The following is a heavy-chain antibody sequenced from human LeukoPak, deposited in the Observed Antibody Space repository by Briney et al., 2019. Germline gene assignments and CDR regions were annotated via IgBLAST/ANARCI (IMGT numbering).Heavy chain of an antibody. V-gene: IGHV4-38-2*01. Sequence: PSETLSLTCAVSGYSISSGYYWGWIRQPPGKELEWIGSIYHSGSTYYNPSLKSRVTISVDTSKNQFSLKLSSVTAADTAVYYCARSNGDYNWFDPWGQGTLVTVSS. CDR1: GYSISSGYY. CDR2: IYHSGST. CDR3: ARSNGDYNWFDP. D-gene: IGHD4-17*01. J-gene: IGHJ5*02.